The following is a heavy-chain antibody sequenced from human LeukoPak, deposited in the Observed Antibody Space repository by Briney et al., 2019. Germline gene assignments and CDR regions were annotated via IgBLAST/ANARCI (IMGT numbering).Heavy chain of an antibody. CDR2: IYPGDSDT. Sequence: GESLKISCKGSGYSFTSYWIGWVRQMPGKGLEWMGIIYPGDSDTRYSPSFQGQVTISADKSISTAYLQWSSLKASDTAMYYCARLRMPGPGLPTDSTFRPYNWFDPWGQGTLVTVSS. D-gene: IGHD2-2*01. V-gene: IGHV5-51*01. CDR1: GYSFTSYW. CDR3: ARLRMPGPGLPTDSTFRPYNWFDP. J-gene: IGHJ5*02.